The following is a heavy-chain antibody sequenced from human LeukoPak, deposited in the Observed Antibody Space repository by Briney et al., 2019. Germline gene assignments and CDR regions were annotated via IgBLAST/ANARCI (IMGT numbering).Heavy chain of an antibody. D-gene: IGHD1-26*01. J-gene: IGHJ3*02. Sequence: GGSLRLSCAASGFTFDDYGMSWVRHAPGKGLEWVSGINWNGGSTGYADSVKGRFTISRDNAKNSLYLQVNSLRDEDTAVYYCARGGSPPEALGDAFDIWGQGTMVTVS. CDR3: ARGGSPPEALGDAFDI. CDR2: INWNGGST. V-gene: IGHV3-20*04. CDR1: GFTFDDYG.